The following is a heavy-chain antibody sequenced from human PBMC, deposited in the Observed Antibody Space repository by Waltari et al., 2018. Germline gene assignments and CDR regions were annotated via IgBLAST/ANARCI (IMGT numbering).Heavy chain of an antibody. CDR1: GGPINRFY. CDR3: ARDDFSNYGHFDY. D-gene: IGHD4-4*01. CDR2: SFYTGST. J-gene: IGHJ4*02. V-gene: IGHV4-59*01. Sequence: QVQLQESGPGLVKPSETLSLICTVSGGPINRFYWSWIRQPPGRGLEWIGYSFYTGSTSYSPSLKSRVTISVDTSKNQFSLKLTSVTAADTAVYYCARDDFSNYGHFDYWGQGTLVTVSS.